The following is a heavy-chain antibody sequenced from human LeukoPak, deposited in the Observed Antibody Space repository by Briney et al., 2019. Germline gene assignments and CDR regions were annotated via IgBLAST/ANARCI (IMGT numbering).Heavy chain of an antibody. D-gene: IGHD6-13*01. V-gene: IGHV3-7*03. CDR1: GFPFNAYW. J-gene: IGHJ4*02. Sequence: GGSLRLSCAASGFPFNAYWMTWVRQAPGKRLEWVANIRQDGDAKYYVDSVKGRFTISRDNAMNSLYLQMNSLRAEDTATYYCARSLPYGTTWYGRSDFWGQGTLVTVSS. CDR3: ARSLPYGTTWYGRSDF. CDR2: IRQDGDAK.